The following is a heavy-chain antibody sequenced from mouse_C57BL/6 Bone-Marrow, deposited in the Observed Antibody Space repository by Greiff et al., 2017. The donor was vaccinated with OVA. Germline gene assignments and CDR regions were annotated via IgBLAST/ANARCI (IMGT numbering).Heavy chain of an antibody. CDR1: GYTFTDYY. CDR2: INPNNGGT. D-gene: IGHD3-2*02. J-gene: IGHJ4*01. Sequence: EVQLQQSGPELVKPGASVKISCKASGYTFTDYYMNWVKQSHGKSLEWIGDINPNNGGTRYNQKFKGKATLTVDKSSSTAYMELRSLTSEDSAVDDGARSAQATLDAMDYWGQGTSVTVSS. V-gene: IGHV1-26*01. CDR3: ARSAQATLDAMDY.